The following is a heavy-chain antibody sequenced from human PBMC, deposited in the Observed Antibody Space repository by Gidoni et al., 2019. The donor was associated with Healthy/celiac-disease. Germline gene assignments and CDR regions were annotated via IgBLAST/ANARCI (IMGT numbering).Heavy chain of an antibody. V-gene: IGHV4-34*01. CDR2: INHSGST. Sequence: QVQLQQWGAGLLKPSETLSLTCAVYGGSFSGYYWSWIRQPPGKGLEWIGEINHSGSTNYNPSLKSRVTISVDTSKNQFSLKLSSVTAADTAVYYCARAPITAKAFDPWGQGTLVTVSS. CDR3: ARAPITAKAFDP. J-gene: IGHJ5*02. CDR1: GGSFSGYY. D-gene: IGHD3-10*01.